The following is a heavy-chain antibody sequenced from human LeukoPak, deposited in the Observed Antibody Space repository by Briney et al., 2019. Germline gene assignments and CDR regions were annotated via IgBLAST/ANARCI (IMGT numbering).Heavy chain of an antibody. Sequence: GGPLTLSCKVCSPMLSSYDMPGVRQAPRRGVEWVSTLSGWRSRIYYADSVRGRFNLSRDNSKQTLYLKIKRVRRDDACVFLCAGGEGAAGVYDASDFWGQGTLVTVSS. CDR2: LSGWRSRI. D-gene: IGHD3-16*01. CDR1: SPMLSSYD. CDR3: AGGEGAAGVYDASDF. J-gene: IGHJ3*01. V-gene: IGHV3-23*01.